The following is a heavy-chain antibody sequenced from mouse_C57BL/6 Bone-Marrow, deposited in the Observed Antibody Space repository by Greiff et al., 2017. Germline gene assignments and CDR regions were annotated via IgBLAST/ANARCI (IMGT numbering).Heavy chain of an antibody. J-gene: IGHJ4*01. CDR3: TTPYYYGSSHYAMDY. D-gene: IGHD1-1*01. CDR1: GFNIKDDY. CDR2: IDPENGDT. Sequence: VQLQQSGAELVRPGASVKLSCTASGFNIKDDYMHWVKQRPEQGLEWIGWIDPENGDTEYASKFQGKATITADPSSNTAYLQLSSLTSEDTAVYYCTTPYYYGSSHYAMDYWGQGTSVTVSS. V-gene: IGHV14-4*01.